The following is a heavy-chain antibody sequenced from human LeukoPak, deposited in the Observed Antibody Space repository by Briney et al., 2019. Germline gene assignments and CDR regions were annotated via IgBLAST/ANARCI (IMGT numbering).Heavy chain of an antibody. CDR1: GFTFSRNS. D-gene: IGHD4-17*01. CDR3: VRNRNDYGDYVYDY. J-gene: IGHJ4*02. V-gene: IGHV3-21*01. Sequence: GGSLRLSCAASGFTFSRNSMNWVRQAPGKGLEWVSSISTSSSYIYYADSVKGRFTISRDNAKNSLYLQMNSLRAEDTAVFFCVRNRNDYGDYVYDYWGQGTLVTVSS. CDR2: ISTSSSYI.